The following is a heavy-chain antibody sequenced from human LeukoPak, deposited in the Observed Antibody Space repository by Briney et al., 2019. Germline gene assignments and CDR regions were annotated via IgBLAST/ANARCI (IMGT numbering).Heavy chain of an antibody. CDR1: GFTFSSYA. V-gene: IGHV3-53*01. CDR3: AGAYSSASAFVY. J-gene: IGHJ4*02. D-gene: IGHD6-25*01. CDR2: LYSGGSA. Sequence: GGSLRLSCAASGFTFSSYALNWVRQAPGRGLEWVSLLYSGGSAYYADSVKGRFSISRDNSKNTLYLQMSSLRAEDTAVYYCAGAYSSASAFVYWGQGTLVTVSS.